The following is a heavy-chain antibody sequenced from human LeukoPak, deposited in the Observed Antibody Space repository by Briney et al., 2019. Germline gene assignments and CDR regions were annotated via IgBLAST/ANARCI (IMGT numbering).Heavy chain of an antibody. CDR1: GHTFTGYY. D-gene: IGHD6-13*01. V-gene: IGHV1-2*02. CDR3: ARGQQLVPWGVDY. J-gene: IGHJ4*02. CDR2: INPNSGGT. Sequence: ASVKVSCKASGHTFTGYYMHWVRQAPGQGLEWMGWINPNSGGTNYAQKFQGRVTMTRDTSISTAYMELSRLRSDDTAVYYCARGQQLVPWGVDYWGQGTLVTVSS.